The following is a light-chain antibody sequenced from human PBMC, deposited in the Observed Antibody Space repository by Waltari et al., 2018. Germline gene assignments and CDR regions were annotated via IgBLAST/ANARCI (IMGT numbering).Light chain of an antibody. CDR1: QTISIY. Sequence: DIQMTQSPSSLSASVGDRVTITCWASQTISIYLNWYQQKPGKAPTLLIYATSSLQSGVPSRFSGSGSETDFTLTISSLQPEDFATYYCQQSYSTPPWTFGQGTKVEIK. V-gene: IGKV1-39*01. J-gene: IGKJ1*01. CDR3: QQSYSTPPWT. CDR2: ATS.